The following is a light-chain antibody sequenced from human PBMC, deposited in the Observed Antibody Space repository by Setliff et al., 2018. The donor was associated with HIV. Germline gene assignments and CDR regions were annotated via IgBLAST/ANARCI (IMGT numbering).Light chain of an antibody. J-gene: IGLJ1*01. CDR1: SSDVGNYNY. V-gene: IGLV2-14*01. CDR2: DVS. CDR3: SSYTGRSTFV. Sequence: QSVLAQPASVSGSPGQSITISCTGISSDVGNYNYVSWYQEHPGKAPKLMIYDVSKRPSGVSNRFSGSKSGNTASLTISGLQAEDEADYHCSSYTGRSTFVFGTGTKGTV.